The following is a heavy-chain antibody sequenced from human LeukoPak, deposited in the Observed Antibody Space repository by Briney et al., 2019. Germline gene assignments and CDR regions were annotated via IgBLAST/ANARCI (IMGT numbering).Heavy chain of an antibody. V-gene: IGHV3-66*01. CDR2: IYSGGST. D-gene: IGHD6-19*01. CDR3: AKARGSIAVAGTLS. J-gene: IGHJ4*02. CDR1: GFTVSSNY. Sequence: GGSLRLSCAASGFTVSSNYMSWVRQAPGKGLEWVSVIYSGGSTYYADSVKGRFTISRDNSRNTLYLQMNSLRAEDTAVYYCAKARGSIAVAGTLSWGQGTLVTVSS.